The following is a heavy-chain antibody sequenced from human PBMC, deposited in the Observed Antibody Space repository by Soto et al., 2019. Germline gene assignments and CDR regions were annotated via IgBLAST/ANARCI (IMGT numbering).Heavy chain of an antibody. CDR1: GGTLNSQS. V-gene: IGHV1-69*06. CDR3: ATTRAAGREPYNWLVA. CDR2: IIPMFGTP. J-gene: IGHJ5*02. Sequence: QVQVFQSGAEVKKPGSSVRVSCKVSGGTLNSQSITWVRQAPGEGLEWMGGIIPMFGTPTDAQKFRGRVTSSAVTSTSTIGRELRSVSSQDTAVYYCATTRAAGREPYNWLVAWGQGTLVSGSS. D-gene: IGHD6-13*01.